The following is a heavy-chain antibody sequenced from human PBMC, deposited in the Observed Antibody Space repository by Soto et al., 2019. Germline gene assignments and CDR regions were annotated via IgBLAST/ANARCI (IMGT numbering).Heavy chain of an antibody. D-gene: IGHD6-13*01. J-gene: IGHJ6*02. CDR2: ISGSGGST. V-gene: IGHV3-23*01. Sequence: GGSLRLSCAASGFTFSSYAMSWVRQAPGKGLEWVSAISGSGGSTYYADSVKGRFTISRDNSKNTLYLQMNSLRAEDTAVYYCAKDGGYSSSWVYYYYGMDVWGQGTTVTVSS. CDR3: AKDGGYSSSWVYYYYGMDV. CDR1: GFTFSSYA.